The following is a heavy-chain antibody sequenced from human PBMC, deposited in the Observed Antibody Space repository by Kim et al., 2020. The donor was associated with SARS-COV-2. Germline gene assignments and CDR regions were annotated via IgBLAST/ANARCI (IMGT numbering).Heavy chain of an antibody. CDR3: AKTAWHGTVDYLYWYFDV. Sequence: GGSLRLSCAASGFNFDEYAMHWVRQVPGKGLEWVSGISWNSDTINYADSVKGRFSISRDNAKNSVFLQMNSLRDEDTALYFCAKTAWHGTVDYLYWYFDVWGRGTLVTVSS. V-gene: IGHV3-9*01. J-gene: IGHJ2*01. D-gene: IGHD3-16*01. CDR1: GFNFDEYA. CDR2: ISWNSDTI.